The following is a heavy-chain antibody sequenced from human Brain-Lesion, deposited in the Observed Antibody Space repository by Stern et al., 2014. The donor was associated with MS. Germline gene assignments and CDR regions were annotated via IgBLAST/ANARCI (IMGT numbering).Heavy chain of an antibody. V-gene: IGHV1-2*02. D-gene: IGHD3-3*01. J-gene: IGHJ6*02. CDR3: ARDQRGITIFGVVTDYYYLGMDV. Sequence: HLVDSRAEVKKPGASVKVYCKPSGYIFTGYYIHWVRQAPGQGLELMAWIHPNTGGTKYTQKFQGRVTMSRDTSISTAYVELSSLTSDDTAVYYCARDQRGITIFGVVTDYYYLGMDVWGQGTTVTVSS. CDR2: IHPNTGGT. CDR1: GYIFTGYY.